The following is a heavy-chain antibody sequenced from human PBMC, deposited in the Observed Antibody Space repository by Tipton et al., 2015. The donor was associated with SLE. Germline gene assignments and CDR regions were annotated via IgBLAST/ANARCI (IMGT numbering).Heavy chain of an antibody. V-gene: IGHV3-48*03. CDR3: ANIWVLSMDV. Sequence: SLRLSCAASGFTFSSYEMNWVRQAPGKGLEWVSYISSSGSTIYYADSVQGRFTISRDKSKKTVYLQMNSLKVDDSAVYYCANIWVLSMDVWGQGTTVIVSS. CDR2: ISSSGSTI. CDR1: GFTFSSYE. D-gene: IGHD3-16*01. J-gene: IGHJ6*02.